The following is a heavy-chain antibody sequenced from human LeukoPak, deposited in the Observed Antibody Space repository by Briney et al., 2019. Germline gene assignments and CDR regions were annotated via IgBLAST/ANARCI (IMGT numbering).Heavy chain of an antibody. D-gene: IGHD3-22*01. V-gene: IGHV3-15*01. CDR3: TTMLRFYYDSSGYLTFDY. Sequence: PGGSLRLSWAASGFTFRNAWMSWVRQAPGKGLEWVGRIKSKTDGGTTDYAAPVKGRFTISRDDSKNTLYLQMNSLKTEDTAVYYCTTMLRFYYDSSGYLTFDYWGQGTLVTVSS. J-gene: IGHJ4*02. CDR2: IKSKTDGGTT. CDR1: GFTFRNAW.